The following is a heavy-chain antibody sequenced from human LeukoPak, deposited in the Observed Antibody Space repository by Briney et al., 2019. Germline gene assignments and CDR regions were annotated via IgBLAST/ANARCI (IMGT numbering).Heavy chain of an antibody. D-gene: IGHD3-3*01. CDR2: IRRKNDGGTT. CDR1: GFTFSDSA. CDR3: NTYDDPPFDD. J-gene: IGHJ4*02. Sequence: GGSLRLSCTGSGFTFSDSALSWFRQAPGKGLEWGGFIRRKNDGGTTEYAASAKGRFTISRDDYKSIAYLQMNSLKTEDKAVYYCNTYDDPPFDDWGQGTLVTVSS. V-gene: IGHV3-49*03.